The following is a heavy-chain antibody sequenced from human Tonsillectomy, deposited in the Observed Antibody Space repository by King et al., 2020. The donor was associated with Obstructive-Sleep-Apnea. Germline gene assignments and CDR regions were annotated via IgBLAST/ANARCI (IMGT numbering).Heavy chain of an antibody. Sequence: VQLVESGGGLVQPGGSLRLSCAASGFTFSSYWMHWVRQAPGKGLVWVSRINSDGSSTSYADSVKGRFTISRDNAKNTLYLQMNSLRAEDTAVYYCARDPSQVASSGWYGDYGMDVWGQGTTVTVSS. CDR3: ARDPSQVASSGWYGDYGMDV. CDR1: GFTFSSYW. D-gene: IGHD6-19*01. CDR2: INSDGSST. J-gene: IGHJ6*02. V-gene: IGHV3-74*01.